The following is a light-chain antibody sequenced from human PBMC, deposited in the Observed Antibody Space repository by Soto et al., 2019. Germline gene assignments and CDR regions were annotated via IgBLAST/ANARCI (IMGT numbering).Light chain of an antibody. CDR3: QQYDILPIT. J-gene: IGKJ5*01. V-gene: IGKV1-33*01. CDR2: DAS. CDR1: QDISDN. Sequence: DIQMTQSPSSLSTSVGDRVTITCQASQDISDNLNWYQQKPGKAPNLLIYDASNLEIGVPSRFSGSGSGTHFTFTISSLQTEDIGTYYCQQYDILPITFGRGTRLAIK.